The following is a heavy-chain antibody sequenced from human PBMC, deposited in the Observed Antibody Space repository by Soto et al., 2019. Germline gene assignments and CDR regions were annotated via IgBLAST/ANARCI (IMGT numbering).Heavy chain of an antibody. CDR3: VRDDVGVGIDY. Sequence: EVQLVESGGGLVQPGGSLRLSCAASGFTFSSYWMHWVRQVPGKGLVWVSHIDSDGNSTTYADSVKGRFTISRDNAKNTVYLQMNGLRAEDTAVYYCVRDDVGVGIDYWGLGTLVTVSS. V-gene: IGHV3-74*03. D-gene: IGHD1-26*01. CDR1: GFTFSSYW. J-gene: IGHJ4*02. CDR2: IDSDGNST.